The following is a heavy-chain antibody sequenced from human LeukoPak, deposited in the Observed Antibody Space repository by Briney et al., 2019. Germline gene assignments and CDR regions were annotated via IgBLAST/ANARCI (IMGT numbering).Heavy chain of an antibody. D-gene: IGHD6-13*01. V-gene: IGHV1-2*02. Sequence: GASVKVSCKASGYTFTSYGISWVRQAPGQGLEWMGWINPNSGGTNYAQKFQGRVTMTRDTSISTAYMELSRLRSDDTAVYYCAAMVHIAAAGTPDYWGQGTLVTVSS. CDR1: GYTFTSYG. CDR2: INPNSGGT. CDR3: AAMVHIAAAGTPDY. J-gene: IGHJ4*02.